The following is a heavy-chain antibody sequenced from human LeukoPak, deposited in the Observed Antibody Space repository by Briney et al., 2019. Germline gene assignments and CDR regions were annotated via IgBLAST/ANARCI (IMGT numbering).Heavy chain of an antibody. CDR2: ITSDGSST. J-gene: IGHJ4*02. CDR3: ARDWYHAIDY. D-gene: IGHD2-2*01. Sequence: HPGGSLRLSCAASGFTFSSYWMHWVRQAPGKGLVWVSRITSDGSSTTYAESVKGRFTISRDNAKNTLYLQMNSLRAEDTAVYYCARDWYHAIDYWGQGTLVTVSS. V-gene: IGHV3-74*03. CDR1: GFTFSSYW.